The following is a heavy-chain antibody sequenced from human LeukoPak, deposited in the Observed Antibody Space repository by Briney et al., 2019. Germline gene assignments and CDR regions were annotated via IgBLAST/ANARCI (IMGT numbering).Heavy chain of an antibody. CDR1: GGSISSYY. Sequence: SETLSLTCTVSGGSISSYYWSWIRQPPGKGLEWIGYIYYSGSTNYNPSLKSRVTISVDTSKNQFSLKLSSVTAADTAVYYCARRYDSSGYLAFDIWGQGTMVTVSS. V-gene: IGHV4-59*08. CDR2: IYYSGST. J-gene: IGHJ3*02. CDR3: ARRYDSSGYLAFDI. D-gene: IGHD3-22*01.